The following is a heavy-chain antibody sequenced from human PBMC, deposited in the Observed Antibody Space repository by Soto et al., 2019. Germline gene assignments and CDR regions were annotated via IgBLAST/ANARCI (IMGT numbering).Heavy chain of an antibody. J-gene: IGHJ4*02. V-gene: IGHV1-18*01. CDR2: ISAYNGNT. D-gene: IGHD5-12*01. Sequence: ASVKVACKASGYTFTSYGISWVRQAPGQGLEWMGWISAYNGNTNYAQKLQGRVTMTTDTSTSTAYMELRSLRSDDTAVYYGARGIVATTPSYFDYWGQGTLVTVSP. CDR1: GYTFTSYG. CDR3: ARGIVATTPSYFDY.